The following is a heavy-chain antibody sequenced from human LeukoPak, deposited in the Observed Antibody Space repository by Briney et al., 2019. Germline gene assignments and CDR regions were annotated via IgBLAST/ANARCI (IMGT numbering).Heavy chain of an antibody. CDR2: INEDGSEK. D-gene: IGHD3-10*01. V-gene: IGHV3-7*01. Sequence: PGGSLRFSCAASAFTCSGYWTTWLRQAPGKGLEGGANINEDGSEKYYLDSVRGRFTISRDNAKNSLYLQMDSLRAEDTAVYYCARLFVYGSGAEAFEYWGQGALVTVAS. CDR1: AFTCSGYW. J-gene: IGHJ4*02. CDR3: ARLFVYGSGAEAFEY.